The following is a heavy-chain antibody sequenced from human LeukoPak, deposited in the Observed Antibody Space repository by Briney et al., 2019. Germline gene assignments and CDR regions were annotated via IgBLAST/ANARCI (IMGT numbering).Heavy chain of an antibody. V-gene: IGHV1-69*13. CDR3: ARDPIRGDYVLNRNWFDP. D-gene: IGHD4-17*01. CDR2: IIPIFGTA. Sequence: SVKVSCKASGGTFCSYAISWVRQAPGQGLEWMGGIIPIFGTANYAQKFQGRVTITADESTSTAYMELSSLRSEDTAVYYCARDPIRGDYVLNRNWFDPWGQGTLVTVSS. J-gene: IGHJ5*02. CDR1: GGTFCSYA.